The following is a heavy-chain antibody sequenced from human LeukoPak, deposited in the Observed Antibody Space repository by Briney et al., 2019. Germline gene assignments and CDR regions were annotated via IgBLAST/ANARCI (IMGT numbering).Heavy chain of an antibody. CDR3: AREGHYGQTNWFDP. V-gene: IGHV1-69*05. J-gene: IGHJ5*02. Sequence: ASVKVSCKASGGTFSSYAISWVRQAPGQGLEWMGGIIPIFGTANYAQKFQGRVTITTDESTSTAYMELSSLRSEDTAVYYCAREGHYGQTNWFDPWGQGTLVTVSS. CDR1: GGTFSSYA. D-gene: IGHD4-17*01. CDR2: IIPIFGTA.